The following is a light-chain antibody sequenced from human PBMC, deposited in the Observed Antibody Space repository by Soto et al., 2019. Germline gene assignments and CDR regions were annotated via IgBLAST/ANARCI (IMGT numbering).Light chain of an antibody. CDR1: QSVSSNY. Sequence: EMVMTQSPATLSVSPGERATLSCRASQSVSSNYITWYQQKPGQAPRRLIFGASSRATGIPDRFSGSGSGTDFTLTISRLEPEDFAVYYCQQYGSSPSTFGQGTKVDIK. CDR2: GAS. CDR3: QQYGSSPST. V-gene: IGKV3-20*01. J-gene: IGKJ1*01.